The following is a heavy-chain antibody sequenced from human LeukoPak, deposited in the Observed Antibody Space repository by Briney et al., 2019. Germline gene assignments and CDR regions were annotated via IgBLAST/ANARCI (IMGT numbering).Heavy chain of an antibody. V-gene: IGHV3-48*03. CDR1: GFTFSSYE. J-gene: IGHJ4*02. Sequence: GGSLRLSCAASGFTFSSYEMNWVRQAPGKGLEWVSYISSSGSTIYYADSVKGRFTISRDNSKNTLYLQMNSLRAEDTAVYYCARPYGDYAGGLDYWGQGTLVTVSS. D-gene: IGHD4-17*01. CDR2: ISSSGSTI. CDR3: ARPYGDYAGGLDY.